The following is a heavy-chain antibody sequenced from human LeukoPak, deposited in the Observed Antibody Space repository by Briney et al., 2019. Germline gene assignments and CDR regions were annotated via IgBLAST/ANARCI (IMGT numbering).Heavy chain of an antibody. D-gene: IGHD6-19*01. V-gene: IGHV3-72*01. J-gene: IGHJ4*02. CDR2: SRNKAKSYTT. CDR3: ARVGSVAGPDYLDY. Sequence: GGSLSLSCAVSGFTFSDHFLDWVRQAPGKGLEWVGRSRNKAKSYTTEYGASVKGRFTISRDDSKSTLYLQMNSLKTEDTAVYYCARVGSVAGPDYLDYWGQGTLVTVSS. CDR1: GFTFSDHF.